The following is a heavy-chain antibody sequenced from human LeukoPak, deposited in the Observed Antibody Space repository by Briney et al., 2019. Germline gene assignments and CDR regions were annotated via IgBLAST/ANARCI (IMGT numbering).Heavy chain of an antibody. CDR1: GFTVSSNY. CDR3: VKVGSSGWYDY. Sequence: GGSLRLSCAASGFTVSSNYMSWVRQAPGKGLEYVSAINYNGGTTYYADSVKARFTISRDNSNNMVYLQMTSLRLEDTAIYYCVKVGSSGWYDYWGQGTLVTVSS. J-gene: IGHJ4*02. D-gene: IGHD6-19*01. CDR2: INYNGGTT. V-gene: IGHV3-64D*06.